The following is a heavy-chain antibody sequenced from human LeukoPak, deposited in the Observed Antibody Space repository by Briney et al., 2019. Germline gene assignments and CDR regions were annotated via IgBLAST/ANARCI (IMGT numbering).Heavy chain of an antibody. Sequence: VASVKVSCKASGYTFTSYGISWVRQAPGQGLEWMGWISAYNGNTNYAQKLQGRVTMTTDTSTSTAYMELRSLRSDDTAVYYCARADSGSPLYYFGYWGQGTLVTVSS. CDR2: ISAYNGNT. D-gene: IGHD1-26*01. CDR3: ARADSGSPLYYFGY. CDR1: GYTFTSYG. V-gene: IGHV1-18*01. J-gene: IGHJ4*02.